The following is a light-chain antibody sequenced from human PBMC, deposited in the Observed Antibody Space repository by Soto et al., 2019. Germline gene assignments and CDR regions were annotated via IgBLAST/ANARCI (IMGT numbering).Light chain of an antibody. CDR1: SSNIGSNL. V-gene: IGLV1-47*01. CDR3: AAWDNSLSGHWV. Sequence: QSVLTQAPSASGTPGQTVTISCSGSSSNIGSNLVCWYQQVSGTAPKLLIYSNDQRPSGVPDRFSGSKSGTSASLAIRGLRSDDEADYYCAAWDNSLSGHWVFGGGTQLTVL. J-gene: IGLJ3*02. CDR2: SND.